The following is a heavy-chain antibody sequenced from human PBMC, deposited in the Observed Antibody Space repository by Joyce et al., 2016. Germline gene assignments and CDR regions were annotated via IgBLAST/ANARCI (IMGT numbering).Heavy chain of an antibody. CDR1: GFTFSSYS. V-gene: IGHV3-48*01. CDR2: ISSSSSTI. D-gene: IGHD4-17*01. Sequence: EVQLVESGGGLVQPGGSLRLSCAASGFTFSSYSMNWVGQAAVKGLEWVSYISSSSSTIYYADSVKGRFTISRDNAKNALYLQMNSLRAEDTAVYYCAKADYGDKIDAFDIWGQGTMVTVSS. CDR3: AKADYGDKIDAFDI. J-gene: IGHJ3*02.